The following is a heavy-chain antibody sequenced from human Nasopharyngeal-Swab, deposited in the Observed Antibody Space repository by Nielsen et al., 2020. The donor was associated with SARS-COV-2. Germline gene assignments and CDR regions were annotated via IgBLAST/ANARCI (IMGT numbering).Heavy chain of an antibody. Sequence: SETLSLTCAVYGGSFSGYYWSWIRQPPGKGLEWIGEINHSGSTNYNPSLKSRVTISVDTSKNQFSLKLSSVTAADTAVYYCATLPPKSPWNCSSTSCYRLGFDYWGQGTLVTAPQ. CDR2: INHSGST. CDR1: GGSFSGYY. J-gene: IGHJ4*02. V-gene: IGHV4-34*01. CDR3: ATLPPKSPWNCSSTSCYRLGFDY. D-gene: IGHD2-2*01.